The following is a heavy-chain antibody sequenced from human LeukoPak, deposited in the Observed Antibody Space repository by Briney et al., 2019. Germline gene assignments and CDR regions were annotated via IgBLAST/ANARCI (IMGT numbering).Heavy chain of an antibody. J-gene: IGHJ4*02. CDR3: AREVGGYCSGGSCFGLDY. CDR2: ILYDGSKK. V-gene: IGHV3-30*03. CDR1: GFTFSSCG. D-gene: IGHD2-15*01. Sequence: PGRSLRLSCAASGFTFSSCGMHWVRQAPGKGLEWVAVILYDGSKKYYADSVKGRFTISRDNSKNTLYLQMNSLRAEDTAVYYCAREVGGYCSGGSCFGLDYWGQGTLVTVSS.